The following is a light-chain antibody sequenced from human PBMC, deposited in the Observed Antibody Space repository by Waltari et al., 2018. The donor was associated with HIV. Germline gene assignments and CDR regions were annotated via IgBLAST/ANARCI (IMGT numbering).Light chain of an antibody. V-gene: IGKV1-9*01. J-gene: IGKJ4*01. CDR2: GAS. CDR3: QYLDSFPL. CDR1: RGITTY. Sequence: DIQLTQSPSFLSASVGDRVTITYRASRGITTYLAWHQQKPGKAPKLLIYGASTLQTGVPSRFSGSASGTEFTLTIDTLQPEDFATYYCQYLDSFPLFGGGTKVEVK.